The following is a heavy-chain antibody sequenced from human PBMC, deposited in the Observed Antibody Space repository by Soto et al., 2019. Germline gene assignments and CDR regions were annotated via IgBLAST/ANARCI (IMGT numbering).Heavy chain of an antibody. CDR1: GGTFSRHG. CDR2: IIPIAGIA. J-gene: IGHJ4*02. Sequence: QVHLVQSGAEVKKPGSSVKVSCKASGGTFSRHGINWVRQAPGQGLEWMGGIIPIAGIAHYAQKFQGRVTITADESTSTVYMELSSLRSEDTAVYFCARDRGTGSYHYFDYWGQGTLVTVS. V-gene: IGHV1-69*01. CDR3: ARDRGTGSYHYFDY. D-gene: IGHD1-26*01.